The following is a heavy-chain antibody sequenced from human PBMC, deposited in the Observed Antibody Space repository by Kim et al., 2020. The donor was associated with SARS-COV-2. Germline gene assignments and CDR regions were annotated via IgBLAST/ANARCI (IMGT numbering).Heavy chain of an antibody. Sequence: SETLSLTCTVSGGSVSLGGYYWSWIRQHPGKGLEWIGHIYYDGFTVYSPSLQSRVTISPDKSKNQFSLRLTSVTAADTAFNYCARVRVGHSAPFHSWGQG. CDR3: ARVRVGHSAPFHS. J-gene: IGHJ4*02. D-gene: IGHD1-26*01. CDR2: IYYDGFT. CDR1: GGSVSLGGYY. V-gene: IGHV4-31*03.